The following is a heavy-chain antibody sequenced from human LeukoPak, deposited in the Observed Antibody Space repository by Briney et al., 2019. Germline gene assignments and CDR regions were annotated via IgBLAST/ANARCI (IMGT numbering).Heavy chain of an antibody. Sequence: PGGSLRLSCAASGFTFSNYAMSWVRQAPGKGLEWVSTISDSGGSTYYPDSVKGRFTISRDNSKNTLYLQMNSLRAEDTAVYYCAKGGADIVVVPAAIHFDYWGQGTLVTVSS. D-gene: IGHD2-2*02. V-gene: IGHV3-23*01. J-gene: IGHJ4*02. CDR2: ISDSGGST. CDR1: GFTFSNYA. CDR3: AKGGADIVVVPAAIHFDY.